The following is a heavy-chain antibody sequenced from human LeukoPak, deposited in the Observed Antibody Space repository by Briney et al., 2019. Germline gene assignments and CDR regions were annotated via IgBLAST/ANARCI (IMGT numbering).Heavy chain of an antibody. V-gene: IGHV4-30-4*08. CDR1: GGSISSGDYY. J-gene: IGHJ5*02. Sequence: SQTLSLTCTVSGGSISSGDYYWSWIRQPPGKGLEWIGYIYYSGSTYYNPSLKSRVTISVDTSKNQFSLKLSSVTAADTAVYYCARAGGYGSANSAWGQGTLVTVSS. CDR3: ARAGGYGSANSA. CDR2: IYYSGST. D-gene: IGHD3-10*01.